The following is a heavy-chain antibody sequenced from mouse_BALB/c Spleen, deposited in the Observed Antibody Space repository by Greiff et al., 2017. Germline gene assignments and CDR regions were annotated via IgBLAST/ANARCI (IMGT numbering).Heavy chain of an antibody. Sequence: VQLQQSGAELVKPGASVKLSCTASGFTIKDTYMHWVKQRPEQGLEWIGRIDPANGNTKYDPKFQGKATITADTSSNTAYLQLSSLTSEDTAVYYCDRCRRQYFDYWGQGTTLTVSS. CDR2: IDPANGNT. CDR3: DRCRRQYFDY. CDR1: GFTIKDTY. V-gene: IGHV14-3*02. J-gene: IGHJ2*01.